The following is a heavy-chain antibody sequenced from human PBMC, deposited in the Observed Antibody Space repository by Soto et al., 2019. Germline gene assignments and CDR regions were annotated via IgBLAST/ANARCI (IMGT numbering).Heavy chain of an antibody. CDR1: GYTFTTYG. CDR2: ISPYNGTT. Sequence: ASVKVSCKASGYTFTTYGISWVRQAPGQGLEWMGWISPYNGTTKYAEKFQGEMTMTTDTATSTAYMDSRSLRYDDTAVYYCARDGERDTGLKFYYYLHGMDAWGQGTRVTVSS. CDR3: ARDGERDTGLKFYYYLHGMDA. V-gene: IGHV1-18*04. D-gene: IGHD1-1*01. J-gene: IGHJ6*02.